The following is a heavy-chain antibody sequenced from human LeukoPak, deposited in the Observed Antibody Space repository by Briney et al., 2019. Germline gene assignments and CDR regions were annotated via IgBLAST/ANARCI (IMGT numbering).Heavy chain of an antibody. CDR2: IYYSGST. Sequence: PSETLSLTCTVSGGSISSSSYYWGWIRQPPGKGLEWIGSIYYSGSTYYNPSLKSRVTISVDTSKNQFSLKLSSVTAADTAVYYCARRMVRGVIDATNWFDPWGQGTLVTVSS. CDR1: GGSISSSSYY. CDR3: ARRMVRGVIDATNWFDP. V-gene: IGHV4-39*01. D-gene: IGHD3-10*01. J-gene: IGHJ5*02.